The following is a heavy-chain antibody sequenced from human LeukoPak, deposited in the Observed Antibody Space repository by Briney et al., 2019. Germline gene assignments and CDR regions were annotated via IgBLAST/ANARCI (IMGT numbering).Heavy chain of an antibody. D-gene: IGHD5-18*01. CDR2: ISYDGRNK. V-gene: IGHV3-30*03. J-gene: IGHJ4*02. CDR1: GFTFTSYE. CDR3: ARDGFVDTPMVSTFLDS. Sequence: GGSLRLSCSASGFTFTSYEMNWVRQAPGKGLEWVAVISYDGRNKYYADSVKGRFTISRDNSKNTLYLQMNSLRTKDTAVYYCARDGFVDTPMVSTFLDSWGQGTLVTVSS.